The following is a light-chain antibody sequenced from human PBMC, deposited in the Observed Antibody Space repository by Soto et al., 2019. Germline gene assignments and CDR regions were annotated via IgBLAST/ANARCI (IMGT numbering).Light chain of an antibody. CDR2: AAS. Sequence: IQMTQSPSSLSASVGDRVTITCRASQGIRNDLGWYQQKPGKAPNLLIYAASTLQAGVPSRFSGSGSGTDFTLTISSLQPEDVAAYYCQKYNSAPLTFGGGTKVDIK. CDR1: QGIRND. CDR3: QKYNSAPLT. V-gene: IGKV1-27*01. J-gene: IGKJ4*01.